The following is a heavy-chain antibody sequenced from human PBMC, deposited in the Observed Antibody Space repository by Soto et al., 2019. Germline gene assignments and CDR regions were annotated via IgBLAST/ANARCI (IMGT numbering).Heavy chain of an antibody. CDR1: GFTFSSYS. J-gene: IGHJ6*03. Sequence: GGSLRLSCAASGFTFSSYSMNWVRQAPGKGLEWVSSISSSSSYIYYADSVKGRFTISRDNAKNSLYLQMNSLRAEDTAVYYCARDGGVVVPAAMNYYYMDVWGKGTTVTVSS. CDR2: ISSSSSYI. V-gene: IGHV3-21*01. D-gene: IGHD2-2*01. CDR3: ARDGGVVVPAAMNYYYMDV.